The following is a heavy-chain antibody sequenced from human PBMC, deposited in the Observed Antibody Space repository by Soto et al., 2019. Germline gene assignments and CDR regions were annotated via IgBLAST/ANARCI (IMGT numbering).Heavy chain of an antibody. Sequence: QVQLQESGPGLVKPSETLSLTCTVSGGSVSSGSYYWSWIRQPPGKGLEWIGYIYYSGSTNYNPSLKSRVTISVDTSKNQFSLKLSSVTAADTAVYYCARVGTFGESYGEGSRGFDYWGQGTLVTVSS. D-gene: IGHD3-10*01. J-gene: IGHJ4*02. CDR3: ARVGTFGESYGEGSRGFDY. CDR1: GGSVSSGSYY. CDR2: IYYSGST. V-gene: IGHV4-61*01.